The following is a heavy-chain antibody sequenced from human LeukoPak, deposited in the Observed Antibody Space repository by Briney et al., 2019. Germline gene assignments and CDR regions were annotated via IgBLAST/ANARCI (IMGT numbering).Heavy chain of an antibody. CDR3: ARDSSYYDSSGYYFW. Sequence: GGSLRLSCAASGFTFSSCGMHWVRQAPGKGLEWVAVIWYDGSNKYYADSVKGRFTISRDNSKNTLYLQMNSLRAEDTAVYYCARDSSYYDSSGYYFWWGQGTLVTVSS. V-gene: IGHV3-33*01. D-gene: IGHD3-22*01. J-gene: IGHJ4*02. CDR2: IWYDGSNK. CDR1: GFTFSSCG.